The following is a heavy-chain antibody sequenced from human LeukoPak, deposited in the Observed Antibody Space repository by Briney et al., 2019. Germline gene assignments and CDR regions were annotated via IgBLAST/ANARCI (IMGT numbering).Heavy chain of an antibody. Sequence: SEALSLTCTVSGGSISSYYWSWIRQPAGKGLEWIGRIYTSGSTNYNPSLKSRVTMSVDTSKNQFSLKLSSVTAADTAVYYCARGAYYYGSGKIFDYWGQGTLVTVSS. D-gene: IGHD3-10*01. J-gene: IGHJ4*02. CDR3: ARGAYYYGSGKIFDY. CDR1: GGSISSYY. V-gene: IGHV4-4*07. CDR2: IYTSGST.